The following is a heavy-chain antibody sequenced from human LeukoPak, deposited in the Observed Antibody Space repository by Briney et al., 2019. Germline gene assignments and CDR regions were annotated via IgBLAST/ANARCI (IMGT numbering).Heavy chain of an antibody. J-gene: IGHJ4*02. CDR3: VRGLSGSDDY. D-gene: IGHD5-12*01. CDR1: GFIFSTYW. V-gene: IGHV3-74*01. Sequence: GGSPRLSCAASGFIFSTYWMHWVRQAPGRGLVWVSRTNPDGGVTAYADSAKGRFTISRDNAKNTLYLQMNSLRAEDTAVYHCVRGLSGSDDYWGQGTLVTVSS. CDR2: TNPDGGVT.